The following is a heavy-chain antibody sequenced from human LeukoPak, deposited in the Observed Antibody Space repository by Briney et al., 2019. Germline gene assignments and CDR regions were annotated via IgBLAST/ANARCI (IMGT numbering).Heavy chain of an antibody. V-gene: IGHV4-61*09. CDR1: GGPISSGTYY. Sequence: PSETLSLTCSVSGGPISSGTYYWSWIRQPAGKGLEWIGHIYTSGNTNYNPSLKSRATISLDTSKNQFSLKLRSVTAAYTAVYYCARDSSSPRVKYFQHWGQGTLVTVSS. J-gene: IGHJ1*01. D-gene: IGHD6-6*01. CDR3: ARDSSSPRVKYFQH. CDR2: IYTSGNT.